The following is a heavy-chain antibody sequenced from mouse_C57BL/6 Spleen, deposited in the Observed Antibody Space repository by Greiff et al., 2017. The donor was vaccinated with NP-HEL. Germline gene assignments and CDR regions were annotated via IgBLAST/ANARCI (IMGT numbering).Heavy chain of an antibody. CDR2: IYPGDGDT. V-gene: IGHV1-80*01. Sequence: QVQLQQSGAELVKPGASVKISCKASGYAFSSYWMNWVKQRPGKGLEWIGQIYPGDGDTNYNGKFKGKATLTADKSSSTAYMQLSSLTSEDSAVYFCARFTTVVAKDYWGQGTTRTVSS. J-gene: IGHJ2*01. D-gene: IGHD1-1*01. CDR3: ARFTTVVAKDY. CDR1: GYAFSSYW.